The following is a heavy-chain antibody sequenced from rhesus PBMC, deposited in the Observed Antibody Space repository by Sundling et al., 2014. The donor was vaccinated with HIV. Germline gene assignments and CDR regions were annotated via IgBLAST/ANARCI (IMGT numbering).Heavy chain of an antibody. Sequence: QVQLVQSGAEVKKPGSSVTVSCKASGYTFTDFYMQWIRQAPGQGFEWMGRINPKTGGADYAQKLEARLSLTRDTSTNTAYMELNSLTSEDTAVYYCATPYNTGWSGDYWGQGVLVTVSS. J-gene: IGHJ4*01. V-gene: IGHV1-138*01. D-gene: IGHD6-31*01. CDR2: INPKTGGA. CDR3: ATPYNTGWSGDY. CDR1: GYTFTDFY.